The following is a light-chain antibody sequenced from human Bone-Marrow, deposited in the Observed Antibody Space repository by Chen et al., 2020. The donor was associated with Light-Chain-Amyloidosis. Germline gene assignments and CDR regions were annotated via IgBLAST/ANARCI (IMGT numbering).Light chain of an antibody. J-gene: IGKJ4*01. Sequence: EIVLTQSPGTLSLSPGEGANLSCRASQTISSNYLTWYQQKFGQAPRLLIYGSSSRATGIPGRFTGSGSGTDFTLTINRLGPEDFAMYYCQQYGTSPLTFGGGTKVEIK. CDR2: GSS. CDR3: QQYGTSPLT. V-gene: IGKV3-20*01. CDR1: QTISSNY.